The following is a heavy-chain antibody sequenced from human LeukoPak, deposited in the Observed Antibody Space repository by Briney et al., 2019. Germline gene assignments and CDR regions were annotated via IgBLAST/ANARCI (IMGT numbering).Heavy chain of an antibody. CDR1: GFTFSSYA. CDR3: ALPEVC. V-gene: IGHV3-30-3*01. Sequence: PGGSLRLSCAASGFTFSSYAMHWVRQAPGKGLEWVAVISYDGSNKYYADSVKGRFTISRDNSKNTLYLQMNSLRAEDTAVYYCALPEVCWGQGTLVTVSS. CDR2: ISYDGSNK. J-gene: IGHJ4*02.